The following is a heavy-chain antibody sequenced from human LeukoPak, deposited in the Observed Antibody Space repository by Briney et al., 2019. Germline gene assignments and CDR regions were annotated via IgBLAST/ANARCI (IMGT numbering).Heavy chain of an antibody. CDR1: GVTVSSNY. J-gene: IGHJ3*02. Sequence: GGSLRLSCAASGVTVSSNYMSWVRQAPGKGLEWVSVIYSGGNTYYADSVKGRFTFSRDNSKNTLYLQMNSLRAEATAVYYYGGRWFGALSSAFDIWGQGTMVTVSS. CDR2: IYSGGNT. D-gene: IGHD3-10*01. V-gene: IGHV3-53*01. CDR3: GGRWFGALSSAFDI.